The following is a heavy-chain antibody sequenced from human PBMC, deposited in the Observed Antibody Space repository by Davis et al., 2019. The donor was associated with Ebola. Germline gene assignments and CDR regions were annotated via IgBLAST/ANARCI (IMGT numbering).Heavy chain of an antibody. CDR3: ARGLPQYYYDSSGYYSFPAFDY. D-gene: IGHD3-22*01. CDR2: LGLSADT. J-gene: IGHJ4*02. CDR1: GFVFSSYV. Sequence: GESLKISCAASGFVFSSYVMSWVRRAPGKGLEWVSTLGLSADTYYADSVKGRFTISRDNSKNTLYLQMNSLRVEDTAVYYCARGLPQYYYDSSGYYSFPAFDYWGQGTLVTVSS. V-gene: IGHV3-23*01.